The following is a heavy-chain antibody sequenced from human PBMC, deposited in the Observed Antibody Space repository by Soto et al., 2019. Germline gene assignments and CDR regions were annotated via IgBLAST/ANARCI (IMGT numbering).Heavy chain of an antibody. Sequence: QVQLVQSGAEVKKPGSSVKVSCKASGGTFSSYAISWVRQAPGQGLEWMGGIIPIFGTANYAQKCQGRVTTTADESTSTAYMERGSLRAEDTGGDYCARDQLPHDIVGVEAASPHEAIDIWGQGTMVTVSS. V-gene: IGHV1-69*01. CDR2: IIPIFGTA. J-gene: IGHJ3*02. D-gene: IGHD2-15*01. CDR1: GGTFSSYA. CDR3: ARDQLPHDIVGVEAASPHEAIDI.